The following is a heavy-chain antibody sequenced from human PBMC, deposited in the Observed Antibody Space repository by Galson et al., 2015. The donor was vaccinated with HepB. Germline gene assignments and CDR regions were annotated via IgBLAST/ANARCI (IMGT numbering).Heavy chain of an antibody. CDR1: GFPFSNYA. D-gene: IGHD3-10*01. V-gene: IGHV3-30*01. CDR2: ISYDGGIE. J-gene: IGHJ6*02. CDR3: ARPPSTLPLWFYGLDV. Sequence: SLRLSCAASGFPFSNYAMHWVRQTPDKGLQWLAVISYDGGIEHYANYVTGRFTISRDNAKNTLYLQMNSLRVEDTAVYYCARPPSTLPLWFYGLDVWGQGTTVAVSS.